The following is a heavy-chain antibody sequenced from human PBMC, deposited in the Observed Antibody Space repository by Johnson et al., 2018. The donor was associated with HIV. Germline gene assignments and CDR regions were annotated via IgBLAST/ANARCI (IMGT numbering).Heavy chain of an antibody. Sequence: MLLVESGGGVVQPGRSLRLSCAASGFTFSSYAMSWVRQAPGTGLEWVANIKQDGSEPHYVDSVKGRFTISRDNPKNSLYLQMNSLRVEDTAVYYCARQRGCDIWGQGTMVTVSS. CDR3: ARQRGCDI. J-gene: IGHJ3*02. CDR1: GFTFSSYA. V-gene: IGHV3-7*02. CDR2: IKQDGSEP.